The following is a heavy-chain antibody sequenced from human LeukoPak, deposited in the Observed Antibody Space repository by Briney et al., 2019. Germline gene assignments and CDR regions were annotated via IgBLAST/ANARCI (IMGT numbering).Heavy chain of an antibody. Sequence: SETLSLTCAVYGVSFRGYYWSWLRQPPGKGLEWVGEINHSGSTNYNPSLKSRVTISVDTSKNQFSLKLSSVTAADTAMYYCARDPSGGWRWFDPWGQGTLVTVSS. J-gene: IGHJ5*02. CDR3: ARDPSGGWRWFDP. D-gene: IGHD2-15*01. CDR2: INHSGST. CDR1: GVSFRGYY. V-gene: IGHV4-34*01.